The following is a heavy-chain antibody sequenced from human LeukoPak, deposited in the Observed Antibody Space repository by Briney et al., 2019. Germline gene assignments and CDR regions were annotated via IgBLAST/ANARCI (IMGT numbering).Heavy chain of an antibody. CDR1: GYTFTAYY. CDR2: INPNSGDT. V-gene: IGHV1-2*02. CDR3: ARAFVAAAPFDY. D-gene: IGHD6-13*01. J-gene: IGHJ4*02. Sequence: ASVKVSCKASGYTFTAYYMHWVRQAPGQGPEWMGWINPNSGDTIYAQKFQGRVTMTRDTSISTAYMELSRLRSDDTAVYYCARAFVAAAPFDYWGQGTLVIVSS.